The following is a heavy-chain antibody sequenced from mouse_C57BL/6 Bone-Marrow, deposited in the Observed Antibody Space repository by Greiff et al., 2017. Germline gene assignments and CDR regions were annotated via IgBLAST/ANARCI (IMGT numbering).Heavy chain of an antibody. CDR3: AREGAYYGNYDNYFDY. CDR1: GYTFTSYW. D-gene: IGHD2-10*01. Sequence: QVQLQQPGAELVKPGASVKLSCKASGYTFTSYWMQWVKQRPGKGLEWIGEIDPSDSYTNYNQKFKGKATLTVDTSSSTAYMQLSSLTSEDSAFYYCAREGAYYGNYDNYFDYWGQGTTLTVSS. CDR2: IDPSDSYT. V-gene: IGHV1-50*01. J-gene: IGHJ2*01.